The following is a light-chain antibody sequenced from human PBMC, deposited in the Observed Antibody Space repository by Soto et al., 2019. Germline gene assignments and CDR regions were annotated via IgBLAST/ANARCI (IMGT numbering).Light chain of an antibody. Sequence: QSVLTQPPSVSAAPGQRGTISCSGSASNIGNNSVSWYQQLPGAAPNLLIYDDNNRPSGSPDRFSGSKSGTSATLGITGLQTGDEADYYCGTWDTSLPACVFGPGTKLTVL. CDR2: DDN. V-gene: IGLV1-51*01. CDR1: ASNIGNNS. J-gene: IGLJ1*01. CDR3: GTWDTSLPACV.